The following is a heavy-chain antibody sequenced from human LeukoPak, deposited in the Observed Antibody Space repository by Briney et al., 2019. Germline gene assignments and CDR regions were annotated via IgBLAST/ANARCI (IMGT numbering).Heavy chain of an antibody. CDR1: GFTFDNYV. V-gene: IGHV3-30*02. CDR2: LRYDGITK. D-gene: IGHD4-17*01. CDR3: AREVGDYGDSNWFDP. Sequence: GGSLRLSCEASGFTFDNYVMHWVRRAPGKGLEWVAFLRYDGITKFYADSVKGRFTISRDNAKNSLYLQMNSLRAEDTAVYYCAREVGDYGDSNWFDPWGQGTLVTVSS. J-gene: IGHJ5*02.